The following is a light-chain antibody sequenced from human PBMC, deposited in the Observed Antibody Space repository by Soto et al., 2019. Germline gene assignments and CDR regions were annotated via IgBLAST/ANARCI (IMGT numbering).Light chain of an antibody. CDR3: QHYNNWPIT. CDR2: ATS. J-gene: IGKJ5*01. CDR1: QDISRN. Sequence: MTQSPSSLSASVGDRITITCRASQDISRNLAWHQQKPGQTPRLLIYATSTRATGIPPRFSGSGSGTEFTLTISSLQSEDFAVYYCQHYNNWPITFGQGTRLEIK. V-gene: IGKV3-15*01.